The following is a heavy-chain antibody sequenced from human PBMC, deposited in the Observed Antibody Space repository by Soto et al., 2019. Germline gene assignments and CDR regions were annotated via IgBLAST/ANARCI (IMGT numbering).Heavy chain of an antibody. J-gene: IGHJ4*02. CDR2: IYYSGST. Sequence: SETLSLTCTVSGGSVSSGSYYWSWIRQPPGKGLEWIGYIYYSGSTNYNPSLKSRVTISVDTSKNQFSLKLSSVTAADTAVYYCARGEYSSSAIDYWGQGTLVTVPS. CDR1: GGSVSSGSYY. CDR3: ARGEYSSSAIDY. V-gene: IGHV4-61*01. D-gene: IGHD6-6*01.